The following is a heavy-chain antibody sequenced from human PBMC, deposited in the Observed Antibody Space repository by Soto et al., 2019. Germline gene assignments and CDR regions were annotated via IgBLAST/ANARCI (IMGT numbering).Heavy chain of an antibody. CDR2: ITYSSSTT. J-gene: IGHJ4*02. V-gene: IGHV3-48*01. CDR3: AKDPLGYCSGGSCYSNY. D-gene: IGHD2-15*01. CDR1: GFTLSSYS. Sequence: GGSLRLSCAASGFTLSSYSMNWVRQAPGKGLEWVSYITYSSSTTYYADSVKGRFTISRDNAKNSLYLQMNSLRAEDTAVYYCAKDPLGYCSGGSCYSNYWGQGTLVTVSS.